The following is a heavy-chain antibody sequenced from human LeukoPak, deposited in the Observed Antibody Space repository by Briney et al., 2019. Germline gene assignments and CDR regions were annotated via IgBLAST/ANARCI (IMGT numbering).Heavy chain of an antibody. Sequence: GGSLRLSCAASGFTFSSYWMSWVRQAPGKGLELIGHIKSKARGGATEYAAPAKGRFTISRDYSKEMLFLEMNSLKIEDTAVYYCTTESGYKTARQRGFDSWGQGTLVTVSS. J-gene: IGHJ4*02. CDR2: IKSKARGGAT. D-gene: IGHD1-14*01. V-gene: IGHV3-15*01. CDR1: GFTFSSYW. CDR3: TTESGYKTARQRGFDS.